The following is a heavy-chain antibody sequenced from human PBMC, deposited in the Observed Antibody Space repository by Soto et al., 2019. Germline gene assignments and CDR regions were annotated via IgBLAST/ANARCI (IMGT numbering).Heavy chain of an antibody. V-gene: IGHV1-2*02. CDR1: GYIFSDNY. J-gene: IGHJ4*02. CDR3: ARAREDSSGWFDY. D-gene: IGHD6-19*01. CDR2: INPKSGGT. Sequence: QVQLVQSGAEVKQPGASMKVSCKASGYIFSDNYIHWVRQAPGQGLEWMAWINPKSGGTNYARNFQGRVTLTRDTSISTGYMDLSRLTSDDTAVYYCARAREDSSGWFDYWGQGTLVTVSS.